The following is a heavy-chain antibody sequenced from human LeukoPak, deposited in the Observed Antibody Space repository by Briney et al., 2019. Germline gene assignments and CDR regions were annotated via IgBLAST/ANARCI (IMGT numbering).Heavy chain of an antibody. Sequence: GSLRLSCAVSGFTFSSYAMSWVRQAPGKGLEWIGFIYYSGATNYNPSLKSRVTISADTSKNQFSLKLTSVTAADTAVYYCARHARHPFYNDRNGYYRGHLDYWGQGTVATVSS. J-gene: IGHJ4*02. D-gene: IGHD3-22*01. CDR1: GFTFSSYA. CDR2: IYYSGAT. CDR3: ARHARHPFYNDRNGYYRGHLDY. V-gene: IGHV4-59*08.